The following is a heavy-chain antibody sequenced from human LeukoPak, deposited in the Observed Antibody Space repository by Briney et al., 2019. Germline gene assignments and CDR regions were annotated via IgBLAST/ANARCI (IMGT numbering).Heavy chain of an antibody. Sequence: GGSLRLSCEASGDTFSSYSVNWVRQAPGQGLEWISYMSYGGSPTHYADSVKGRFGISRDDSKNSLYLYIKTLRAEDTAIYYCAREYDSRARFDSWGQGILVTVSS. D-gene: IGHD4-11*01. CDR2: MSYGGSPT. CDR1: GDTFSSYS. J-gene: IGHJ4*02. CDR3: AREYDSRARFDS. V-gene: IGHV3-48*01.